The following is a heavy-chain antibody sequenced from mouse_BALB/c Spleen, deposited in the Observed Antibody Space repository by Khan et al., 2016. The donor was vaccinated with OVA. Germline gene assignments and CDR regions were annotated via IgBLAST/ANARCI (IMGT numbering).Heavy chain of an antibody. J-gene: IGHJ2*01. CDR3: AREEAWYHLDH. V-gene: IGHV1S132*01. D-gene: IGHD1-1*02. CDR2: LYPGTDNS. Sequence: VELVESGAELVRPGASVKLSCKTSGYIFTSYWIHWIKQRSGKGLEWIARLYPGTDNSYYNEKFKDKATLTADKSSSTAYMQLSSLKSEDSDVYICAREEAWYHLDHWGQGTTLTVSS. CDR1: GYIFTSYW.